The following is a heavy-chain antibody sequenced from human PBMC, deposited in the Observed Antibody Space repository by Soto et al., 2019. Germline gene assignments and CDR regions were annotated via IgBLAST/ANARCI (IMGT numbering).Heavy chain of an antibody. CDR2: IPQDGVDG. J-gene: IGHJ6*02. V-gene: IGHV3-7*03. Sequence: GGSPRLSCEVSGFTFSMYSMSWVRQSPGKGLEWVAKIPQDGVDGHYADSVKGRFIISRDNDKNSLHLQLNNLRAEDTAVYYCARDHLILPAHDFFYGSDVWGRGATVTVSS. CDR3: ARDHLILPAHDFFYGSDV. D-gene: IGHD2-21*02. CDR1: GFTFSMYS.